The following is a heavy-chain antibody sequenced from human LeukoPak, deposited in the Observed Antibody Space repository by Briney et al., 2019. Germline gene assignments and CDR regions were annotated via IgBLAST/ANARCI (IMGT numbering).Heavy chain of an antibody. CDR1: GYTFTGYY. CDR3: ARTNGGYEYN. Sequence: GASVKVSCKASGYTFTGYYMHWVRQAPGQGLEWMGWINPNNGGTHYAQKFQGRLTLTRDTSISTAYMEVSRLKSDDTAVYYCARTNGGYEYNWGQGTRVIVSS. J-gene: IGHJ4*02. CDR2: INPNNGGT. V-gene: IGHV1-2*02. D-gene: IGHD5-12*01.